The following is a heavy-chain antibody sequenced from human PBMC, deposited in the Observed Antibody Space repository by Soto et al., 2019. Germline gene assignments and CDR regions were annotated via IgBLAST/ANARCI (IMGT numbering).Heavy chain of an antibody. CDR1: GFTFSSYS. D-gene: IGHD4-17*01. Sequence: EVQLVESGGGLVQPGGSLRLSCAASGFTFSSYSMNWVRQAPGQGLEWVSYISSSSSTIYYADSVKGRFTISRDNAKNSLYLQMNSLRDEDTAVYYCARDKGIDYGDYGPPSDYYYYGMDVWGQGTTVTVSS. V-gene: IGHV3-48*02. CDR3: ARDKGIDYGDYGPPSDYYYYGMDV. CDR2: ISSSSSTI. J-gene: IGHJ6*02.